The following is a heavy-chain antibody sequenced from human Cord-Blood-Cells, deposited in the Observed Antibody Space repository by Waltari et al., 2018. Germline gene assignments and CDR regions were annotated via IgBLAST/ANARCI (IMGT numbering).Heavy chain of an antibody. D-gene: IGHD7-27*01. V-gene: IGHV4-30-2*01. J-gene: IGHJ4*02. CDR1: GGPISSGGYS. CDR2: IYHSGSP. CDR3: ARELGYYFDY. Sequence: QLQLQESGSGLVKPSQTLSLTCAVSGGPISSGGYSWSWIRQPPGKGLEWIGYIYHSGSPYYNPSRKSRVTISVDRSKNQFSLKLSSVTAADTAVYYCARELGYYFDYWGQGTLVTVSS.